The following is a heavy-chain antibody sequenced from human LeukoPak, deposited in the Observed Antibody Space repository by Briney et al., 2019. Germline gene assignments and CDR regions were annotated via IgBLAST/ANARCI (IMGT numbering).Heavy chain of an antibody. CDR1: GGSISSYY. CDR3: ARQGPVWRYYMDV. D-gene: IGHD2-8*01. CDR2: IYTSGST. Sequence: SETLSLTCTVSGGSISSYYWSWIRQPPGKGLEWIGYIYTSGSTNYNPSLKSRVTISVDTSKNQFSLKLSSVTAADTAVYYCARQGPVWRYYMDVWGKGTTVTVFS. J-gene: IGHJ6*03. V-gene: IGHV4-4*09.